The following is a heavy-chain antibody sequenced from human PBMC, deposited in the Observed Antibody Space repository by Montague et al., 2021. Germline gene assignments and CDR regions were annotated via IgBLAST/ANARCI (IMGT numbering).Heavy chain of an antibody. CDR2: ITWDGGTT. V-gene: IGHV3-43*01. J-gene: IGHJ6*03. CDR1: GFTFDDYA. Sequence: SLRLSCAASGFTFDDYAMIWVRQRPGKSLEWVSLITWDGGTTYYSDSVKGRFTISRDNGKNSLSLQMSSLRSEDSALYYCVKPGGYYFHYYMDVWAAGPRSPSL. D-gene: IGHD3-16*01. CDR3: VKPGGYYFHYYMDV.